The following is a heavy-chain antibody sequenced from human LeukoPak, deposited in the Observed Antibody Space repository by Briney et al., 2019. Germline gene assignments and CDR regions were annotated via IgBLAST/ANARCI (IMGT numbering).Heavy chain of an antibody. CDR1: GFTFSNYG. V-gene: IGHV3-30*02. CDR3: AKRMTTEAKNYFDD. J-gene: IGHJ4*02. Sequence: GGSLRLSCAASGFTFSNYGMHWVRQAPGKGLKWVAFIRSDGNNEYYADSVKGRFTISRDNSKNTLNLQMNSLRAEDTAVYYCAKRMTTEAKNYFDDWGQGTLVTVSS. D-gene: IGHD4-17*01. CDR2: IRSDGNNE.